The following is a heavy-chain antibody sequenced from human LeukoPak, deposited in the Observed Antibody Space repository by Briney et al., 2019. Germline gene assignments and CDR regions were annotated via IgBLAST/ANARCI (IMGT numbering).Heavy chain of an antibody. CDR1: DHPFTSSG. Sequence: ASVKVSCKASDHPFTSSGISWVRQAPGQGPKWMGWISAYNGNTNYAQKLQGGVTKTTDTSTSTAYMELRSLRSDDTAVYYCARDRYSSGWYVPGYYYYGMDVWGQGTTVTVSS. CDR3: ARDRYSSGWYVPGYYYYGMDV. CDR2: ISAYNGNT. V-gene: IGHV1-18*01. D-gene: IGHD6-19*01. J-gene: IGHJ6*02.